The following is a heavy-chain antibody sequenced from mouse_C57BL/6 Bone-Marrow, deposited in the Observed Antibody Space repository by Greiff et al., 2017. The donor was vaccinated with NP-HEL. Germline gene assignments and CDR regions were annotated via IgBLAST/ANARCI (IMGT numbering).Heavy chain of an antibody. D-gene: IGHD1-1*01. CDR3: ARQGTTVVDGAMDY. CDR2: ISNGGGST. V-gene: IGHV5-12*01. CDR1: GFTFSDYY. J-gene: IGHJ4*01. Sequence: EVKLMESGGGLVQPGGSLKLSCAASGFTFSDYYMYWVRQTPETRLEWVAYISNGGGSTYYPDTVKGRFTISRDNAKNTLYLQMSRLKSEYTAMYYCARQGTTVVDGAMDYWGQGTSVSVSS.